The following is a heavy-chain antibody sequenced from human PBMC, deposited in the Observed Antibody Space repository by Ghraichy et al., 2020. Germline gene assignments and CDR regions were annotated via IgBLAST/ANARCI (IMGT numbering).Heavy chain of an antibody. Sequence: ASVKVSCKASGYTFTGYYMHWVRQAPGQGLEWMGWINPNSGGTNYAQKFQGWVIMTRDTSISTAYMELSRLRSDDTAVYYCARTQYITYCSGGSCYQANNWFDPWGQGTLVTVSS. D-gene: IGHD2-15*01. CDR2: INPNSGGT. J-gene: IGHJ5*02. CDR1: GYTFTGYY. V-gene: IGHV1-2*04. CDR3: ARTQYITYCSGGSCYQANNWFDP.